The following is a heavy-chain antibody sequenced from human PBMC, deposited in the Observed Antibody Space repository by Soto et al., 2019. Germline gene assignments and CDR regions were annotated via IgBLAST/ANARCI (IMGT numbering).Heavy chain of an antibody. V-gene: IGHV4-59*02. CDR1: GGAVSSYY. Sequence: SETLSLTCTVAGGAVSSYYWNWIRQPPGRGLEWIGSIFYDGSTSYNPSLKSRVTISVDVSRSQFSLSLRSVTAAETAVYYCARSGSSVIPSALMVWGQGTLVTVSS. J-gene: IGHJ4*02. CDR3: ARSGSSVIPSALMV. D-gene: IGHD2-21*01. CDR2: IFYDGST.